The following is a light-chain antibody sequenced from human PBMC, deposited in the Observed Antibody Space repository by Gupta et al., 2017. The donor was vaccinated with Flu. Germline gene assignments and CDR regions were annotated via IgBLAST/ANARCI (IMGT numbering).Light chain of an antibody. CDR1: NLGDKY. J-gene: IGLJ1*01. V-gene: IGLV3-1*01. CDR2: KDT. CDR3: QAGDSNKGV. Sequence: STGQTARITCSGDNLGDKYACGDQQKPGQYPVLVIYKDTKRPAGSPERFSGYNSGNTATLTISGTQAMDEADYYCQAGDSNKGVFGTGTKVTVL.